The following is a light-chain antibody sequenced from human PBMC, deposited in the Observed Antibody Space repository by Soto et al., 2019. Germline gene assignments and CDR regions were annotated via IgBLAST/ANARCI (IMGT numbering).Light chain of an antibody. CDR1: QGISSA. CDR3: QQFHNYPPIA. V-gene: IGKV1D-13*01. Sequence: IQLTQSPSSLPVSVGDRVTITCRASQGISSALAWYQQKPGKAPKLLIYDASSLESGVPSRFSGSGSGTDFTLTISSLQPEDFATYYCQQFHNYPPIAFGQGTRLEIK. CDR2: DAS. J-gene: IGKJ5*01.